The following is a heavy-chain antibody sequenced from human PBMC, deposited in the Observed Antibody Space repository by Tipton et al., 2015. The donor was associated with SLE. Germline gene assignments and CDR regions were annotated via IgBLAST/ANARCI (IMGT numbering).Heavy chain of an antibody. Sequence: LRLSCTVSGGSISPYYWSWVRQPPGKGLEWIGYVYYSGSTNYNPSLKSRVTISVDTSKNQFSLKLSSVTAADTAVHYCAREGLGTSYYYYMDVWGKGTTVTVSS. V-gene: IGHV4-59*01. J-gene: IGHJ6*03. CDR2: VYYSGST. CDR1: GGSISPYY. D-gene: IGHD1-26*01. CDR3: AREGLGTSYYYYMDV.